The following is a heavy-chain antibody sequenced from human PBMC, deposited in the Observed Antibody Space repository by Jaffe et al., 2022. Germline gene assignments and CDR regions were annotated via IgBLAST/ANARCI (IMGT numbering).Heavy chain of an antibody. CDR3: ARGYFGPGTYLSHFDS. J-gene: IGHJ5*01. CDR2: ITHTGSH. D-gene: IGHD3-10*01. V-gene: IGHV4-34*01. Sequence: QVQLQQWGAGLLKPSETLSLTCAVYGGSFSNYFWTWIRQPPGKRLQWIGEITHTGSHSYNPSLESRVTMSIDTSRNQFSLRLTSVTAADTAVYYCARGYFGPGTYLSHFDSWGQGNLVTVSS. CDR1: GGSFSNYF.